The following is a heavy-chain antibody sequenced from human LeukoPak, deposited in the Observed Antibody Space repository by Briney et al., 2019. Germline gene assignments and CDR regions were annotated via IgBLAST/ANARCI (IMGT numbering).Heavy chain of an antibody. Sequence: SETLSLTCTVSGGSISSYYWSWIRQPPGKGLEWIGYIYYSGSTNYNPSLKSRVTISVDTSKNRFSLKLSSVTAADTAVYYCVGDYGDKNDYWGQGTLVTVSS. CDR3: VGDYGDKNDY. D-gene: IGHD4-17*01. CDR2: IYYSGST. V-gene: IGHV4-59*08. J-gene: IGHJ4*02. CDR1: GGSISSYY.